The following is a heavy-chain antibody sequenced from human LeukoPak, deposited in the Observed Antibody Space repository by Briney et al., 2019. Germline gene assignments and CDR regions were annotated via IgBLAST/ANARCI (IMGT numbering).Heavy chain of an antibody. V-gene: IGHV1-69*05. D-gene: IGHD3-22*01. Sequence: SVKVSCKASGGTFSSYAISWVRQAPGQGLEWMGGIIPIFGTANYAQKFQGRVTITTDESTSTAYMELSSLRSEDTAVYYCARVLLTYYYDSSGPFDYWGQGTLVTVSS. CDR2: IIPIFGTA. J-gene: IGHJ4*02. CDR1: GGTFSSYA. CDR3: ARVLLTYYYDSSGPFDY.